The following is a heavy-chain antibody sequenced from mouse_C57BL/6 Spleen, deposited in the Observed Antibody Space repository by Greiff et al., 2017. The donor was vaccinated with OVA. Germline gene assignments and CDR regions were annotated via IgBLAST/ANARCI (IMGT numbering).Heavy chain of an antibody. Sequence: QVQLKQSGAELARPGASVKLSCKASGYTFTSYGISWVKQRTGQGLEWIGEIYPRSGNTYYNEKFKGKATLTADKSSSTAYMELRSLTSEDSAVYFCARWGGTDHFDYWGQGTTLTVSS. CDR1: GYTFTSYG. V-gene: IGHV1-81*01. J-gene: IGHJ2*01. CDR2: IYPRSGNT. D-gene: IGHD4-1*01. CDR3: ARWGGTDHFDY.